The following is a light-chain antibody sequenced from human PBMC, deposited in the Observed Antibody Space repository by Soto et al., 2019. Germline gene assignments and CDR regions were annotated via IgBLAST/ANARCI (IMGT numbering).Light chain of an antibody. Sequence: QSALTQPASVSGSPGQSITISCTGTRSDIGGYNYVSWYHQHPGKAPRLMIYDVSNRPSGVSDRFFGSKSGNTASLTISGLQPEYEAYYYCASFSSSGTRYVFGSGTKLTVL. J-gene: IGLJ1*01. CDR2: DVS. CDR3: ASFSSSGTRYV. V-gene: IGLV2-14*01. CDR1: RSDIGGYNY.